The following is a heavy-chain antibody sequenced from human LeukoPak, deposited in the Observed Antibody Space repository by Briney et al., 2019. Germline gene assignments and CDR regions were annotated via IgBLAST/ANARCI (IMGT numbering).Heavy chain of an antibody. D-gene: IGHD3-3*01. CDR2: IGTAGDT. J-gene: IGHJ6*02. V-gene: IGHV3-13*01. CDR1: GFTFSSYD. Sequence: GGSLRLSCAASGFTFSSYDMHWVRQATGKGLEWVSAIGTAGDTYYPGSVKGRFTISRENAKNSLYLQMNSLRAEDTAVYYCAREYALYDFWSGFDYYYYGMDVWGQGTTVTVSS. CDR3: AREYALYDFWSGFDYYYYGMDV.